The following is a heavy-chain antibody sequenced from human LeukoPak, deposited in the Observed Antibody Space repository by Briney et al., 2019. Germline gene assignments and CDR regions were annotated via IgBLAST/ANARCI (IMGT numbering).Heavy chain of an antibody. CDR2: IRGSGDST. J-gene: IGHJ4*02. Sequence: GGSLRLSCAASGFTFSTYAMSWVRQAPGKGLEWVSAIRGSGDSTYYANSVKGRFTISRDNSKNTLYLQMNSLRAEDTAIYYCAKATPIAAAGYFDFWGQGTLVTVSS. CDR3: AKATPIAAAGYFDF. V-gene: IGHV3-23*01. D-gene: IGHD6-13*01. CDR1: GFTFSTYA.